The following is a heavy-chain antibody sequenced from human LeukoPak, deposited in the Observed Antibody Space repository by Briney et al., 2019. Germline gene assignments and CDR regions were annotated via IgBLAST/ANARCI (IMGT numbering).Heavy chain of an antibody. D-gene: IGHD3-22*01. J-gene: IGHJ4*02. CDR2: INPNSGGT. CDR1: GYTFTDYY. CDR3: AREYYDSSAYNQEAIDY. V-gene: IGHV1-2*02. Sequence: GASVKVSCKASGYTFTDYYMHWGRQAPGQGLEWLGWINPNSGGTNYAQKFQGRVTMTRDTSISTAYMELSRLRSDDTAVYYCAREYYDSSAYNQEAIDYWGQGTLVTVSS.